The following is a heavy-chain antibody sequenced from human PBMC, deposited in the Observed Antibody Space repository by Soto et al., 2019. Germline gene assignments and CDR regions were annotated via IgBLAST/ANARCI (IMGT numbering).Heavy chain of an antibody. J-gene: IGHJ4*02. V-gene: IGHV3-9*01. CDR1: GFTFDDYA. CDR3: AKDFVDDDFWGG. CDR2: ISWNSGSI. Sequence: GGSLRLSCAASGFTFDDYAMHWVRQAPGKGLEWVSGISWNSGSIGYADSVKGRFTISRDNAKNSLYLQMNSLRAEDTALYYCAKDFVDDDFWGGWGQGTLVTVSS. D-gene: IGHD3-3*01.